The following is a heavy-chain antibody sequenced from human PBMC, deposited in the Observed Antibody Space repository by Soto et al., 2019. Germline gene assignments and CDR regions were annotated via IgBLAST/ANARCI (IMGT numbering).Heavy chain of an antibody. CDR3: ARDRKGIAARPTDYYYYYYMDV. CDR1: GGSISSGGYY. Sequence: SETLSLTCTVSGGSISSGGYYWSWIRQHPGKGLEWIGYIYYSGSTYYNPSLKSRVTISVDTSKNQFSLKLSSVTAADTAVYYCARDRKGIAARPTDYYYYYYMDVWGKGTTVTVSS. D-gene: IGHD6-6*01. CDR2: IYYSGST. J-gene: IGHJ6*03. V-gene: IGHV4-31*03.